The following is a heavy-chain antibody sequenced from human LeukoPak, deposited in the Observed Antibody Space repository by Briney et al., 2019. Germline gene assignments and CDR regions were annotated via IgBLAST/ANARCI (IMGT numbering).Heavy chain of an antibody. CDR2: IYYSGST. V-gene: IGHV4-39*01. D-gene: IGHD6-19*01. CDR1: GGSISSSSYY. CDR3: ARRGRSSGPLGAVDY. Sequence: SETLSLTCTVSGGSISSSSYYWGWIRQPPGKGLEWIGSIYYSGSTYYNPSLKSRVTISVDTSKNQFSLKLSSVTAADTAVYYCARRGRSSGPLGAVDYWGQGTLVTVSS. J-gene: IGHJ4*02.